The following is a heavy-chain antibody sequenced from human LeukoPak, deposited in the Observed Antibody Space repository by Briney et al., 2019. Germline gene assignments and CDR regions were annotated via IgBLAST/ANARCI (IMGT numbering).Heavy chain of an antibody. J-gene: IGHJ4*02. CDR3: ARVRGSGWYFFDY. CDR2: ITSGSGTI. CDR1: GFTFSSHE. Sequence: PGGSLRLSCAASGFTFSSHEMNWVRQAPGKGLEWVSYITSGSGTISYADSVKGRFTISRVNAKNSLYLQMNSLRDEDTAVYYCARVRGSGWYFFDYWGQGTLVTVSS. V-gene: IGHV3-48*03. D-gene: IGHD6-19*01.